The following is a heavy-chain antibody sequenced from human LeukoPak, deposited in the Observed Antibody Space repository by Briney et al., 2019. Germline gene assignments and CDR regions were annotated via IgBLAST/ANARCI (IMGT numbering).Heavy chain of an antibody. D-gene: IGHD5-12*01. V-gene: IGHV4-4*02. CDR1: GGSIRSTNW. CDR2: VHLDGRT. CDR3: ARPKSGYDDWYFDL. Sequence: PSETLSLTCGVSGGSIRSTNWWTWVRQPPGKGLEWIGEVHLDGRTNYSPSLQSRLAMSVDFSENHISLKLSSVTAADPAVYYCARPKSGYDDWYFDLWGRGTLVTVSS. J-gene: IGHJ2*01.